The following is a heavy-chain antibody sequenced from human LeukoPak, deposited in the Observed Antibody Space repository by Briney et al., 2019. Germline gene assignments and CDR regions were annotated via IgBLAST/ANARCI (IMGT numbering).Heavy chain of an antibody. CDR3: ARDPPGGFNWFDP. CDR2: ISAYNGNT. V-gene: IGHV1-18*01. CDR1: GHTFTSYG. D-gene: IGHD6-25*01. J-gene: IGHJ5*02. Sequence: ASVKVSCKASGHTFTSYGISWVRQAPGQGLEWMGWISAYNGNTNYAQKLQGRVTMTTDTSTSTAYMELRSLRSDDTAVYYCARDPPGGFNWFDPWGQGTLVIVSS.